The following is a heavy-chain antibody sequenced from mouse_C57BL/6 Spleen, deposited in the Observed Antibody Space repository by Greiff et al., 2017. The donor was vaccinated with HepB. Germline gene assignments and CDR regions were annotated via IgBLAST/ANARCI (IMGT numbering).Heavy chain of an antibody. CDR3: ARPYDGYSEFAY. Sequence: QVQLQQSGPELVKPGASVKISCKASGYAFSSSWMNWVKQRPGKGLEWIGRIYPGDGDTNYNGKFKGKATLTADKSSSTAYMQLSSLTSEDSAVYFCARPYDGYSEFAYWGQGTLVTVSA. CDR1: GYAFSSSW. J-gene: IGHJ3*01. D-gene: IGHD2-3*01. V-gene: IGHV1-82*01. CDR2: IYPGDGDT.